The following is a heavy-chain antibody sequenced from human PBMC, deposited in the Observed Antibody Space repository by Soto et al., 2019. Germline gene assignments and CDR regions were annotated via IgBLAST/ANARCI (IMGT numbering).Heavy chain of an antibody. V-gene: IGHV4-34*01. D-gene: IGHD4-17*01. Sequence: QLQLQQWGAGLLKPSETLSLTCAVYGGSFSGYYWSWIRQPPGKGLEWIGEINHSGSTNYNPSLKSRVTISVDTSKNQFSLKLSSVTAADTAVYYCARENPMTTVTTDAYWGQGTLVTVSS. CDR1: GGSFSGYY. CDR3: ARENPMTTVTTDAY. J-gene: IGHJ4*02. CDR2: INHSGST.